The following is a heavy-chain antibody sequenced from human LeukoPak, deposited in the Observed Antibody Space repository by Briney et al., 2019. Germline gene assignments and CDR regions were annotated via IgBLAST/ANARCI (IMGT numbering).Heavy chain of an antibody. D-gene: IGHD3-3*01. CDR2: ISAYNGNT. Sequence: ASVKVSCKASGYTFTSYGISWVRQAPGQGLEWMGWISAYNGNTNYAQKLQGRVTMTTDTSTSTAYMERRSLRSDDTAVYYCAGDGTIFGVVNGFDYWGQGTLVTVSS. CDR1: GYTFTSYG. CDR3: AGDGTIFGVVNGFDY. J-gene: IGHJ4*02. V-gene: IGHV1-18*01.